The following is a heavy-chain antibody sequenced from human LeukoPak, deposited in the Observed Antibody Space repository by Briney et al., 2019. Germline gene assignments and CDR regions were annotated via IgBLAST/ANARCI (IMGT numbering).Heavy chain of an antibody. Sequence: GGSLRLSCETSGFSFSTYWMSWVRQAPGKGLEWVANIRQDGSEKYYVDSVKGRFTISRDIARQSVFLQMNSLRAEDTAVYYCARLSAMVRGPEDIFYFEYWGLGTLVTVSS. CDR3: ARLSAMVRGPEDIFYFEY. D-gene: IGHD3-10*01. J-gene: IGHJ4*02. CDR2: IRQDGSEK. V-gene: IGHV3-7*01. CDR1: GFSFSTYW.